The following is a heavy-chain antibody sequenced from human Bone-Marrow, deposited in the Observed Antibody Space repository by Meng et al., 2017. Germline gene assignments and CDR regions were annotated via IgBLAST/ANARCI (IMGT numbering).Heavy chain of an antibody. D-gene: IGHD2-15*01. J-gene: IGHJ4*02. CDR3: ARGGYCSGGSCN. CDR1: VGSFSGYY. Sequence: VQLQQWGAGLLKPSETLSLTCAVYVGSFSGYYWSWIRQPPGKGLEWIGEINLSGSTNYNPYLKSRVTISVDTSKNQFSLKLSSVTAADTAVYYCARGGYCSGGSCNWGQGTLVTVSS. CDR2: INLSGST. V-gene: IGHV4-34*01.